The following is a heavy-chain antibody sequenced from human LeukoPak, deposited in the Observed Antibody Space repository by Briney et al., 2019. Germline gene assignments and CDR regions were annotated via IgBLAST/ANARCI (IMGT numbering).Heavy chain of an antibody. CDR2: IFASGSI. J-gene: IGHJ5*02. V-gene: IGHV4-61*02. CDR3: ARVGRLERLNWFDP. Sequence: SQTLSFICTVSGASISSGNYYWSWIRQAAGKGLEWIGRIFASGSINYNPSLKSRVTMSLDASKNQFSLKLNSVTAADTAVYYCARVGRLERLNWFDPWGQGALVTVSS. D-gene: IGHD3-3*01. CDR1: GASISSGNYY.